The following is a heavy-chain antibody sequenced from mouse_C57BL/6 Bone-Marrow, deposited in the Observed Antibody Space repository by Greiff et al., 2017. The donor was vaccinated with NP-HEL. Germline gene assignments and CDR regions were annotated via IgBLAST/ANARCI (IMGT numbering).Heavy chain of an antibody. CDR2: IYPRSGNT. V-gene: IGHV1-81*01. J-gene: IGHJ3*01. CDR3: AAHGAFAY. Sequence: QVHVKQSGAELARPGASVKLSCKASGYTFTSYGISWVKQRTGQGLEWIGEIYPRSGNTYYNEKFKGKATLTADKSSSTAYMELRSLTSEDSAVYFCAAHGAFAYWGQGTLVTVSA. CDR1: GYTFTSYG.